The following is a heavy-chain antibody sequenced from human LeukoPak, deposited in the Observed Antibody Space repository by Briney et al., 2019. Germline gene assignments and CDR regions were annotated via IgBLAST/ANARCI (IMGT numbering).Heavy chain of an antibody. J-gene: IGHJ4*02. CDR3: ARDLAEYYDFWSGYYGWCDY. CDR1: GYTFTGYY. V-gene: IGHV1-2*02. Sequence: GASVKVSCKASGYTFTGYYMHWVRQAPGQGLEWMGWINPNSGGTNYAQKFQGRVTMTRDTSISTAYMELSRLRSDDTAVYYCARDLAEYYDFWSGYYGWCDYWGQGTLVTVSS. CDR2: INPNSGGT. D-gene: IGHD3-3*01.